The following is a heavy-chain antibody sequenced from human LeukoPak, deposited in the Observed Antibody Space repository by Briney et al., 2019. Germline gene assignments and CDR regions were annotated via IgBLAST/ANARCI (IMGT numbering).Heavy chain of an antibody. Sequence: SETLSLTCTVSGGSLSSGSYYWSWIRQPAGKGLEWIGRIYTSGSTNYNPSLKSRVTISVDTSKNQFSLKLSSVTAADTAVYYCAREQERFFKGDAFDIWGQGTMVTVSS. J-gene: IGHJ3*02. CDR1: GGSLSSGSYY. CDR2: IYTSGST. D-gene: IGHD3-3*01. CDR3: AREQERFFKGDAFDI. V-gene: IGHV4-61*02.